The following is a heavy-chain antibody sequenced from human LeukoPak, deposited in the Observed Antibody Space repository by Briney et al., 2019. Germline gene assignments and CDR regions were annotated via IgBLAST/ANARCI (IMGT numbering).Heavy chain of an antibody. J-gene: IGHJ6*04. CDR2: INHSGST. CDR3: ARGPYDYVWGSYRLYGMDV. V-gene: IGHV4-34*01. D-gene: IGHD3-16*02. CDR1: GGAFSGYY. Sequence: PSETLSLTCAVYGGAFSGYYWSWIRQPPGKGREWIGEINHSGSTNYNPSLKSRVTISVDTSKNQFSLKLSSVTAADTAVYYCARGPYDYVWGSYRLYGMDVWGKGTTVTVSS.